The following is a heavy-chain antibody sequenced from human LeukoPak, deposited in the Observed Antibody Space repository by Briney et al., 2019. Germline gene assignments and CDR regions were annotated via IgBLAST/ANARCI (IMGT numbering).Heavy chain of an antibody. Sequence: PSETLSLTCAVYGGSFSGYCWSWIRQPPGKGLEWIGEINHSGSTNYNPSLKSRVTISVDTSKNQFSLKLSSVTAADTAVYYCARGEGGYSYGYYYYYMDVWGKGTTVTVSS. D-gene: IGHD5-18*01. J-gene: IGHJ6*03. CDR1: GGSFSGYC. CDR2: INHSGST. CDR3: ARGEGGYSYGYYYYYMDV. V-gene: IGHV4-34*01.